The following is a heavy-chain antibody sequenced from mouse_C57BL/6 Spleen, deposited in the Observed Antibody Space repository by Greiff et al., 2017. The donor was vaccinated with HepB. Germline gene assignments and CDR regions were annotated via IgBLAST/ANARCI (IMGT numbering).Heavy chain of an antibody. V-gene: IGHV5-6*01. Sequence: EVHLVESGGDLVKPGGSLKLSCAASGFTFSSYGMSWVRQTPDKRLEWVATISSGGSYTYYPDSVKGRFTISRDNAKNTLYLQMSSLKSEDTAMYYCARHDYGSSLDYFDYWGQGTTLTVSS. J-gene: IGHJ2*01. CDR1: GFTFSSYG. D-gene: IGHD1-1*01. CDR2: ISSGGSYT. CDR3: ARHDYGSSLDYFDY.